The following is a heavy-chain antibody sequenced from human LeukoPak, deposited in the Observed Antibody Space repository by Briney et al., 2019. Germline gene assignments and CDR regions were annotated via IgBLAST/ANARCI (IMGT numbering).Heavy chain of an antibody. V-gene: IGHV3-33*01. J-gene: IGHJ4*02. CDR2: IWYDGSNK. Sequence: PGRSLRLSCAASGFTFSSYGMHWVRQAPGKGLKWVAVIWYDGSNKYYADSVKGRFTISRDNSKNTLYLQMNSLRAEDTAVYYCARDGEYCSSTSCSYLFDYWGQGTLVTVSS. CDR1: GFTFSSYG. D-gene: IGHD2-2*01. CDR3: ARDGEYCSSTSCSYLFDY.